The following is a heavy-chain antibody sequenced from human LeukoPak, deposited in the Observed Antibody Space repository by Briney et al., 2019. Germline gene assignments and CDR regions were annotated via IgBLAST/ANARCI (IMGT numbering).Heavy chain of an antibody. D-gene: IGHD5-24*01. CDR2: ISGSGGST. CDR1: GFTFSSYV. V-gene: IGHV3-23*01. J-gene: IGHJ4*02. Sequence: SGGSLRLSCAASGFTFSSYVMSWVRQAPGKGLEWVSAISGSGGSTYYADSVKGRFTISRDNSKNTLYLQMNSLRAEDTAVYYRAKASWALRDGYSTPHFDYWGQGTLVTVSS. CDR3: AKASWALRDGYSTPHFDY.